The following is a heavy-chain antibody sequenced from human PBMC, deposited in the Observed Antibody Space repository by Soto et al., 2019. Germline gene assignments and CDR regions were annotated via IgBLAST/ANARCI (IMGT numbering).Heavy chain of an antibody. CDR2: ISAYNGNT. CDR3: ARDVDSGSYYEGVHRGYLPAYGY. D-gene: IGHD1-26*01. CDR1: GYTFTSYG. Sequence: QVQLVQSGAEVKKPGASVKVSCKASGYTFTSYGISWVRQAPGQGLEWMGWISAYNGNTNYAQKLQGRVTMTTDTSTRTXXRXLXXLRSDDTAVYYCARDVDSGSYYEGVHRGYLPAYGYWGQGTLVTFS. V-gene: IGHV1-18*01. J-gene: IGHJ4*02.